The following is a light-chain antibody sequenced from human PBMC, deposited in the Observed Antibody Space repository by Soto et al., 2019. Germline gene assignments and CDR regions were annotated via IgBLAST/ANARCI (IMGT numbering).Light chain of an antibody. V-gene: IGKV1-9*01. CDR2: GAS. Sequence: IQLTQSPSFLSASVGESVTITCRASQGISKYLAWYQQKQGKAPKLXISGASTLQSGVPSRFSGSGPGTGCTRTISSLQPDDFATDYCPQYTNFTWTFGQGTKV. CDR1: QGISKY. J-gene: IGKJ1*01. CDR3: PQYTNFTWT.